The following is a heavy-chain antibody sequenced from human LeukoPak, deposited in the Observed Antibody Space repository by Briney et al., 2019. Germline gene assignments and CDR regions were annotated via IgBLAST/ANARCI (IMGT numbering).Heavy chain of an antibody. CDR2: IYYSGST. V-gene: IGHV4-59*08. CDR1: GDSISGNY. J-gene: IGHJ4*02. D-gene: IGHD5-24*01. CDR3: ARLGDGDNLRYFDY. Sequence: PETLSPSSTVSGDSISGNYWTWIRQPPGKGLEWIGYIYYSGSTNYNASLKSRVTISVDTSKNQFSLKLSSVTAADTAVYYCARLGDGDNLRYFDYWGQGTLVTVSS.